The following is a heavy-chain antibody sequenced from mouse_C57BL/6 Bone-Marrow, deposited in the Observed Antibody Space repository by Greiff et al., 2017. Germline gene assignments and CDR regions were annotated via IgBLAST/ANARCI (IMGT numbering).Heavy chain of an antibody. J-gene: IGHJ4*01. V-gene: IGHV1-82*01. CDR3: ARRVLLRNAMDY. CDR2: IYPGDGDT. D-gene: IGHD1-1*01. Sequence: VQLQQSGPELVKPGASVKISCKASGYAFSSSWMNWVKQRPGKGLEWIGRIYPGDGDTNYNGKFKGKATLTADKSSSTAYMQLSSLTSEDSAVYFCARRVLLRNAMDYWGQGTSVTVSS. CDR1: GYAFSSSW.